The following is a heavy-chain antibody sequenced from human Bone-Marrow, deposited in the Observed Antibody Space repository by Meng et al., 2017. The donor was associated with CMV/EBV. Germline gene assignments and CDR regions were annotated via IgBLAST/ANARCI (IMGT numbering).Heavy chain of an antibody. CDR1: GGTVSSYA. D-gene: IGHD2-15*01. Sequence: KASGGTVSSYAISWVRQARGQGLEWMRGIIAIFGTANSAQKFQGRVTITADKSTSTAYMELSSMRSEDTAVYDCARCPQDAPYSWFDPWGQGTLVTVSS. V-gene: IGHV1-69*06. CDR3: ARCPQDAPYSWFDP. J-gene: IGHJ5*02. CDR2: IIAIFGTA.